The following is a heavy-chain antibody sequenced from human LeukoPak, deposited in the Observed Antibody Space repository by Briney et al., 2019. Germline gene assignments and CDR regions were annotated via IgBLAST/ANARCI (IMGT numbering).Heavy chain of an antibody. J-gene: IGHJ4*02. CDR2: IRSKANSYVT. V-gene: IGHV3-73*01. CDR1: GFTFSTYG. D-gene: IGHD3-22*01. CDR3: KMGYYDGSGLDY. Sequence: PGGSLRLSCTASGFTFSTYGMHWVRQAPGKGLEWVGRIRSKANSYVTAYATSVKGRFTISRDDSKNTAYLQMNSLKTEDTAVYYCKMGYYDGSGLDYWGQGTLVTVSS.